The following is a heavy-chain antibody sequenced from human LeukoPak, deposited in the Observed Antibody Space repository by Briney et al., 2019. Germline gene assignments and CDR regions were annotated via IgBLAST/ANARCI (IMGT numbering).Heavy chain of an antibody. CDR2: ITGSSSFI. CDR3: ATLPHYSYGYKDY. CDR1: GFTLSGYN. Sequence: PEGSLRLSCAASGFTLSGYNMNWVRQAPGKGLEWVSSITGSSSFIYYSDSVKGRFTISRDNSKNTLYLQMNSLRAEDTAVYYCATLPHYSYGYKDYWGQGTLVTVSS. D-gene: IGHD5-18*01. V-gene: IGHV3-21*04. J-gene: IGHJ4*02.